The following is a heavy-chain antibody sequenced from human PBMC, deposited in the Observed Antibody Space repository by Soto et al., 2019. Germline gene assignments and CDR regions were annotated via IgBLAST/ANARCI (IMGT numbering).Heavy chain of an antibody. J-gene: IGHJ2*01. CDR3: VGQVGRGLWYFDL. D-gene: IGHD3-16*01. CDR1: GGPIRSGEYY. V-gene: IGHV4-39*01. Sequence: QLQLQESGPGLVKPSETLSLTCTVSGGPIRSGEYYWGWIRQSPGKGLEWIATIHYDGRTYYTPSIKSRVTISVDTSKNQSSLKLSYVTAADTAVYYCVGQVGRGLWYFDLWGRGALVTLSS. CDR2: IHYDGRT.